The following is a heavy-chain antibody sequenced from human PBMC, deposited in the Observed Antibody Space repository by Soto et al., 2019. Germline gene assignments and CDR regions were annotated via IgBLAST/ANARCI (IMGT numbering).Heavy chain of an antibody. J-gene: IGHJ6*02. D-gene: IGHD2-15*01. CDR2: IYTSGST. CDR3: ARDPFLGYCSGVSCYSSYYYYGMDV. Sequence: QVQLQESGPGLVKPSETLSLTCTVSGGSISSYYWSWIRQPAGKGLEWIGRIYTSGSTNYNPSLNSRVTMSVDTSKNQCSLKLSSVTAADTAVYYCARDPFLGYCSGVSCYSSYYYYGMDVWGQGTTVTFSS. CDR1: GGSISSYY. V-gene: IGHV4-4*07.